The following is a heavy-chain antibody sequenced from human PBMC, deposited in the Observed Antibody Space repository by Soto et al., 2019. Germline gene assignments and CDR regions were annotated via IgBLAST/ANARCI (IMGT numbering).Heavy chain of an antibody. V-gene: IGHV1-2*02. Sequence: QLHLVQSGAVVKKPGASVTVSCSASGYPVTAYYMKWVRQAPGRGLDWMGGINPATGAAKYTQTCQGRVAMRGDMATLTVFMELTSLPSADPAVFFLARGGGFGVTVSAAFNMWGPATWVTVSS. CDR3: ARGGGFGVTVSAAFNM. CDR1: GYPVTAYY. J-gene: IGHJ3*02. D-gene: IGHD3-3*01. CDR2: INPATGAA.